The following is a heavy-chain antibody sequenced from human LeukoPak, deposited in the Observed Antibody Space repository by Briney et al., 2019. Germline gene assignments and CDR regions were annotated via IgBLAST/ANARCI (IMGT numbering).Heavy chain of an antibody. D-gene: IGHD6-19*01. CDR2: ISGSGDST. Sequence: PGGSLRLSCAASGFTFSSYAMSWVRQAPGKGLEWVSAISGSGDSTHYADSVKGRFTISRDNSKNTLYLQMNSLRVEDTAVYYCAKDYSTGWYNVWGYWGQGTLVTVSS. J-gene: IGHJ4*02. CDR3: AKDYSTGWYNVWGY. CDR1: GFTFSSYA. V-gene: IGHV3-23*01.